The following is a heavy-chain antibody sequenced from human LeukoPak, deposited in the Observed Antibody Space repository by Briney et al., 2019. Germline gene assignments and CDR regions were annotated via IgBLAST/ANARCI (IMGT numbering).Heavy chain of an antibody. J-gene: IGHJ6*03. V-gene: IGHV1-8*01. D-gene: IGHD2-8*01. CDR1: GYTFTSYD. CDR2: MNPNSGNT. Sequence: ASVKVSCKASGYTFTSYDMNWVRQATGQGLEWMGWMNPNSGNTGNAQKFQGRVTMTRNTSISTAYMELSILRAEDTAVYYCARGTRKLGYCTNGVCKRRYYYYYLHVWGKGPTVTVSS. CDR3: ARGTRKLGYCTNGVCKRRYYYYYLHV.